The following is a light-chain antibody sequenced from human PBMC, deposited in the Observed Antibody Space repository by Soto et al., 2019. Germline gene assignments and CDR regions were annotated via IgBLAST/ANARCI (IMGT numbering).Light chain of an antibody. CDR3: QQYGSSPRT. J-gene: IGKJ1*01. V-gene: IGKV3-20*01. Sequence: EIVLTQSPGTLSLSPGERATLSCRASQSVSSSYLAWYQQNPGQAPRLLIYGASSRATGIPDRFSGSGSGTAFTLTISRLEPEDFALYYCQQYGSSPRTFGQGTKVEIK. CDR2: GAS. CDR1: QSVSSSY.